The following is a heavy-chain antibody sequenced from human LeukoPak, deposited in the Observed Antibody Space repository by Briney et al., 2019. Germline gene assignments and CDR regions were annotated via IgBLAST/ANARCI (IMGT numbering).Heavy chain of an antibody. CDR1: GYTFTSYG. J-gene: IGHJ3*02. CDR3: ARDRVVPAASLQLDAFEI. CDR2: ISAYNGNT. D-gene: IGHD2-2*01. Sequence: ASVKVSCKASGYTFTSYGISWVRQAPGQGLEWMGWISAYNGNTNYAQKLQGRVTMTTDTSTRTAYIELGSLRSDDAAVYYCARDRVVPAASLQLDAFEIWGEGTMGTVSS. V-gene: IGHV1-18*01.